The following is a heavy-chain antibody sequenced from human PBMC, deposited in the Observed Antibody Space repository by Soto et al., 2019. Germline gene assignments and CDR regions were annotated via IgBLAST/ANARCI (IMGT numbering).Heavy chain of an antibody. J-gene: IGHJ4*02. CDR1: GGSFSGYY. V-gene: IGHV4-34*01. CDR2: INHSGST. D-gene: IGHD1-20*01. CDR3: ARGLRPRGPGGEGGILD. Sequence: SETLSLTCAVYGGSFSGYYWSWIRQPPGKGLEWIGEINHSGSTNYNPSLKSRVTISVDTSKNQFSLKLSSVTAADTAVYYCARGLRPRGPGGEGGILDWGQGTLVTVSS.